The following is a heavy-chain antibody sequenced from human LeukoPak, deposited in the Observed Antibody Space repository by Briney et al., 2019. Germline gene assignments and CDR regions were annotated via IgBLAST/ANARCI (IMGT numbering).Heavy chain of an antibody. Sequence: SETLSLTCTVSGGSISSYYWSWIRQPPGKGLEWIGYIYYSGSTNYNPSLKSRVTISVDTSKNQFSLKLSSVTAADTAVYYCARDGYSGNAYYYYYYGMDVWGQGTTVTVSS. J-gene: IGHJ6*02. CDR3: ARDGYSGNAYYYYYYGMDV. V-gene: IGHV4-59*01. CDR1: GGSISSYY. D-gene: IGHD1-26*01. CDR2: IYYSGST.